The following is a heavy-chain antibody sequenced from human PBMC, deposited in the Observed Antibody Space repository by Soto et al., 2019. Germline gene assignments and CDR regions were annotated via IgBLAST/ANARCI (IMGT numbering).Heavy chain of an antibody. V-gene: IGHV1-69*13. Sequence: SVKVSCKASGGTFSSYAISWVRQAPGQGLEWMGGIIPIFGTANYAQKFQGRVTITADESTSTAYMELSSLRSEDTAVYYCATITGYSSGWFQFFDGMDVWGQGTTVTVS. CDR3: ATITGYSSGWFQFFDGMDV. D-gene: IGHD6-19*01. CDR1: GGTFSSYA. J-gene: IGHJ6*02. CDR2: IIPIFGTA.